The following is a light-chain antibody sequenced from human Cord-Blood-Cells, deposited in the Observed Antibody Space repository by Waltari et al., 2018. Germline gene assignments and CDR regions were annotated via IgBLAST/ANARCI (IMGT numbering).Light chain of an antibody. CDR1: QSISSW. Sequence: DIQTTQSHSTLSASLVYRVTITCRASQSISSWLAWYQQKPGKAPKLLIYKASSLESGVPSRFSGSGSGTEFTLTISSLQPDDFATYYCQQYNSYPITFGQGTRLEIK. J-gene: IGKJ5*01. V-gene: IGKV1-5*03. CDR3: QQYNSYPIT. CDR2: KAS.